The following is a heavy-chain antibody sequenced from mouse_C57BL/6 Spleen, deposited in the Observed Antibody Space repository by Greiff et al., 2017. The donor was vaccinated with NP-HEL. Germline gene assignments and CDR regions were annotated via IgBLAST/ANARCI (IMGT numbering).Heavy chain of an antibody. CDR1: GFNIKNTY. CDR3: ARRTRCNGSSLYAMDY. V-gene: IGHV14-3*01. Sequence: VQLQQSVAELVRPGDSVKLSCTASGFNIKNTYMHWVKQRPEQGLEWIGRIDPANGNTKYAPKFPGKATITADTSSHTAYLPLSRLTSDATAIYYCARRTRCNGSSLYAMDYWGQGTSVTVSS. D-gene: IGHD1-1*01. J-gene: IGHJ4*01. CDR2: IDPANGNT.